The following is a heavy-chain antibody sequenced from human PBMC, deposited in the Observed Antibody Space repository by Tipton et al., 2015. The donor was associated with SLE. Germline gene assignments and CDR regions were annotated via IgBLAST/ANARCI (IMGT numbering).Heavy chain of an antibody. Sequence: TLSLTCSVSDDSIRDYYFSWIRQPPGKGLEWVGSIYDNGNTYYNPSLKSRATISADPSKNQVSLKLSYVTAADTAVYYCARGGTVFGVVLNWFDPWGQGTLVTVSS. CDR2: IYDNGNT. J-gene: IGHJ5*02. CDR1: DDSIRDYY. D-gene: IGHD3-3*01. CDR3: ARGGTVFGVVLNWFDP. V-gene: IGHV4-38-2*02.